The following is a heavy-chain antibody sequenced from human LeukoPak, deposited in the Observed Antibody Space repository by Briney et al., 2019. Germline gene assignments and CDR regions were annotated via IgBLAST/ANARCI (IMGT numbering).Heavy chain of an antibody. CDR2: IYYSGST. V-gene: IGHV4-59*01. CDR3: ARGHSYYDSSGYAFDI. J-gene: IGHJ3*02. CDR1: GGSISSYY. Sequence: SETLSLTCTVSGGSISSYYWSWIRQPPGKGLEWIGYIYYSGSTNYNPSLKSRVTISVDTSKNQFSLKLSSVTAADTAVYYCARGHSYYDSSGYAFDIWGQGTMVTVS. D-gene: IGHD3-22*01.